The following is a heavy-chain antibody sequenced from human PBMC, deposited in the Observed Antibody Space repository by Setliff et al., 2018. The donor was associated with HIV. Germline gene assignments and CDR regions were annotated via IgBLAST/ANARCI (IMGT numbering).Heavy chain of an antibody. CDR2: IYPGDSDT. D-gene: IGHD3-22*01. CDR3: ATSFYANSGYYSVFVY. V-gene: IGHV5-51*01. CDR1: AYTFTNYW. Sequence: GESLKISCKASAYTFTNYWIAWVRQTPGKGLEWMGIIYPGDSDTRYRPSFQGQVTISVDKSITTAYLQWTSLKASDTAIYYCATSFYANSGYYSVFVYLGQGTQVTVSS. J-gene: IGHJ4*02.